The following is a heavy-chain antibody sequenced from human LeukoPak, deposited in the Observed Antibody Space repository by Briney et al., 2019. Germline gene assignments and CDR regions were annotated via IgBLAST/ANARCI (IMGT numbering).Heavy chain of an antibody. V-gene: IGHV4-34*01. D-gene: IGHD6-13*01. Sequence: SETLSLTCAVYGGSFSGYYWSWIRQPPGKGLEWIGEINHSGSTNYNPSLKSRVTISVDTSKNQFSLKLSSVTAADTAVYYCAKDRRPNSYSSSWLDYWGQGTLITVSS. J-gene: IGHJ4*02. CDR3: AKDRRPNSYSSSWLDY. CDR2: INHSGST. CDR1: GGSFSGYY.